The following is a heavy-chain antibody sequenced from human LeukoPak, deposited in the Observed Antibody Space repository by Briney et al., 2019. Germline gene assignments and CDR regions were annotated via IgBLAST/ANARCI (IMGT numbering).Heavy chain of an antibody. CDR1: GYTFTSYG. CDR3: ARGGIQLWFPGADAFDI. V-gene: IGHV1-18*01. J-gene: IGHJ3*02. Sequence: ASVKVSCEASGYTFTSYGISWVRQAPGQGLEWMGWISANNGNTNYAQKLQGRVTMTTDTPTTTAYMELRSLRSDDTAVYYCARGGIQLWFPGADAFDIWGQGTMVTVSS. D-gene: IGHD5-18*01. CDR2: ISANNGNT.